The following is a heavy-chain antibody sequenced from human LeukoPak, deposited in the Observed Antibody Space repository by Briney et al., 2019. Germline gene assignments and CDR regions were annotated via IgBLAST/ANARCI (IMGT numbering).Heavy chain of an antibody. CDR1: GGSISSGSYY. CDR3: ARLRDVGARFVHFDY. V-gene: IGHV4-61*10. CDR2: INHSGST. D-gene: IGHD1-26*01. J-gene: IGHJ4*02. Sequence: SETLSLTCTVSGGSISSGSYYWSWIRQPAGKGLEWIGEINHSGSTNYNPSLKSRVTISVDTSKNQFSLKLSSVTAADTAVYYCARLRDVGARFVHFDYWGQGTLVTVSS.